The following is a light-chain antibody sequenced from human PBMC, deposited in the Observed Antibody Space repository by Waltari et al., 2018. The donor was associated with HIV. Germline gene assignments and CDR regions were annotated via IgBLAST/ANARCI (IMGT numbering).Light chain of an antibody. CDR1: SSNIGIND. Sequence: QSLPTQPPPASGTPGQRVTISSSGTSSNIGINDVYWYSQLPGTPPKPLIYMNSQRPSGVPDRFSGSKSGASASLAISGLRSEDEADNYSAAWDASLSAWVFGGGTRLTVL. J-gene: IGLJ3*02. V-gene: IGLV1-47*01. CDR3: AAWDASLSAWV. CDR2: MNS.